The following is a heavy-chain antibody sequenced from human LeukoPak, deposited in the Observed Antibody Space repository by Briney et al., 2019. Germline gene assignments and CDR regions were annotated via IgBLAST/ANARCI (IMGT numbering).Heavy chain of an antibody. CDR1: GFTFSSYE. CDR3: ARMTTVTYYYYYMDV. V-gene: IGHV3-7*01. Sequence: QPGGSLRLSCAASGFTFSSYEMNWVRQAPGKGLEWVANIKQDGSEKYYVDSVKGRFTISRDNVKNSLYLQMNSLRAEDTAVYYCARMTTVTYYYYYMDVWGKGTTVTVSS. CDR2: IKQDGSEK. J-gene: IGHJ6*03. D-gene: IGHD4-17*01.